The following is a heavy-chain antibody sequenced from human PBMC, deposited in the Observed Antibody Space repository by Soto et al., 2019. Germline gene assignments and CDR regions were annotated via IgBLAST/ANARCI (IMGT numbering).Heavy chain of an antibody. J-gene: IGHJ4*02. CDR2: IDPDGTTT. CDR1: GFDSSYYW. V-gene: IGHV3-74*01. Sequence: PGGSLRLSCALSGFDSSYYWIQWFRQSPGKGLEWVSRIDPDGTTTNYADSVKGRFSVSRDNAKKTIYLQMNSLTADDTALYYCARGQRPSSAGKGAYWGQGTLVTVSS. D-gene: IGHD1-1*01. CDR3: ARGQRPSSAGKGAY.